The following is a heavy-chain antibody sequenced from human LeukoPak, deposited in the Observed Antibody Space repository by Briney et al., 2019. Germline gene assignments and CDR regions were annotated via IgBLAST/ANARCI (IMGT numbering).Heavy chain of an antibody. J-gene: IGHJ4*02. D-gene: IGHD2-2*01. CDR2: IGGSADYT. CDR1: GFTFASFA. Sequence: GGSLRLSCAASGFTFASFAMAWVRQAPGKGLEWVSAIGGSADYTFYADSVRGRFSFSRDNSKNTLYLQMISLRAEDTAIYYCAKEFVSRSSLTFDYWGQGTLVTVSS. V-gene: IGHV3-23*01. CDR3: AKEFVSRSSLTFDY.